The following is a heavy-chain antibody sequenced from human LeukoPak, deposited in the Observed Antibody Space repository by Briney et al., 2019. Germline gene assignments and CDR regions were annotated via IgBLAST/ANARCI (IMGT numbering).Heavy chain of an antibody. Sequence: ASVKVSCKASGYTFTSYGISWVRQAPGQGLEWMGCTSPHNGDTNYAQKLQGRVTMTTDTSTSTAYMELRSLRSDDTAVYYCARVRAAAGIYYFDYWGQGTLVTVSS. CDR2: TSPHNGDT. J-gene: IGHJ4*02. D-gene: IGHD6-13*01. V-gene: IGHV1-18*01. CDR3: ARVRAAAGIYYFDY. CDR1: GYTFTSYG.